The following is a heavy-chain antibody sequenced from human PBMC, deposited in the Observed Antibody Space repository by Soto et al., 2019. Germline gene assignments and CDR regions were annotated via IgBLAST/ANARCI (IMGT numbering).Heavy chain of an antibody. Sequence: LKISCKGSGYSFTTNWIGWVRQMPGKGLEWMGVIYPGDSDTRYSPSFQGQVAISADKSINTAYLQWSSLKASDTAMYYCARHSGVAEDGTHWGQGTLVTVSS. V-gene: IGHV5-51*01. D-gene: IGHD6-13*01. CDR2: IYPGDSDT. CDR3: ARHSGVAEDGTH. CDR1: GYSFTTNW. J-gene: IGHJ1*01.